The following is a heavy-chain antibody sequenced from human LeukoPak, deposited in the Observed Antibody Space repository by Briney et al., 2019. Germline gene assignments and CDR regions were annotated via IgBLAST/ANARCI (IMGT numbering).Heavy chain of an antibody. V-gene: IGHV3-7*01. CDR2: IKQDGSEK. CDR3: ARDCSSTSCPIIYYYYYGMDV. CDR1: GFTFSSYW. Sequence: PGGSLRLSCAASGFTFSSYWMSWVRQVPGKGLEWVANIKQDGSEKYYVDSVKGRFTISRDNAKNSLYLQMNSLRAEDTAVYYCARDCSSTSCPIIYYYYYGMDVWGQGTTVTVSS. D-gene: IGHD2-2*01. J-gene: IGHJ6*02.